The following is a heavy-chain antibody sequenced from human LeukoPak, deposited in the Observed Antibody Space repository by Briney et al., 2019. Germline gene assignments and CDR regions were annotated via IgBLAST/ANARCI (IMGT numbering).Heavy chain of an antibody. CDR1: GYTFTGYY. V-gene: IGHV1-2*02. CDR3: ARDRGDRNYDFWSGYRYYYYYYMDV. CDR2: INPNSGGT. J-gene: IGHJ6*03. Sequence: ASVKVSCKASGYTFTGYYMHWVRQAPGQGLEWMGWINPNSGGTNYAQKFQGRVTMTRDTSISTAYMELSRLRSDDTAVYYCARDRGDRNYDFWSGYRYYYYYYMDVWGKGTTVTVSS. D-gene: IGHD3-3*01.